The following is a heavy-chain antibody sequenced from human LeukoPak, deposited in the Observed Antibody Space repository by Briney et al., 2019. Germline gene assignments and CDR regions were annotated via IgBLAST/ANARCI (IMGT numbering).Heavy chain of an antibody. CDR2: ISSNGGST. Sequence: PGGSLRLSCAASGFTFSSYAMHWVRQAPGKGLEYVSAISSNGGSTYYANSVKGRFTISRDNSKNTLYLQMGSLRAEDMAVYYCARGDERSRPDYWGQGTLVNVSS. CDR1: GFTFSSYA. V-gene: IGHV3-64*01. CDR3: ARGDERSRPDY. J-gene: IGHJ4*02.